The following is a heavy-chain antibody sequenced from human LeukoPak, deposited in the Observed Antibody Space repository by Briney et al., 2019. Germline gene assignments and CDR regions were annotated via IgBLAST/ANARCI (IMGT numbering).Heavy chain of an antibody. CDR3: ASPYTGLDAFDI. CDR2: IYHSGST. CDR1: GGSISSGGYS. Sequence: KPSETLSLTCAVSGGSISSGGYSWSWIRQPPGKGLEWIGYIYHSGSTYYNPFLKSRVTISVDRSKNQFSLKLSSVTAADTAVYYCASPYTGLDAFDIWGQGTMVTVSS. J-gene: IGHJ3*02. V-gene: IGHV4-30-2*01. D-gene: IGHD2-2*02.